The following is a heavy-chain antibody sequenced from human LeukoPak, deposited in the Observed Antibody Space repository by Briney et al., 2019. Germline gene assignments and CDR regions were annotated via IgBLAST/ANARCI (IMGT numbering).Heavy chain of an antibody. D-gene: IGHD4-11*01. V-gene: IGHV3-23*01. CDR2: ISGSGSST. Sequence: GGSLRLSCAASGFTFSNYDMGWVRQAPGEGLEWVSSISGSGSSTYYADSVKGRFTISRDNPKNAQYLQMSSLRAEDTAVYYCAKRSVSATVKTYYFDYWGQGTLVTVSS. J-gene: IGHJ4*02. CDR3: AKRSVSATVKTYYFDY. CDR1: GFTFSNYD.